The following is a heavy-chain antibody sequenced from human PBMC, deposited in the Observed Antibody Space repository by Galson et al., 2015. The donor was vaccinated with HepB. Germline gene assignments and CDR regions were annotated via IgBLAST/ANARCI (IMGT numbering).Heavy chain of an antibody. CDR1: GFTFTNFW. Sequence: SLRLSCAASGFTFTNFWMSWVRQAPGKGPEWVANIKQDGSEKDYVDSVKGRFTISRDNAKNSLSLQMNSLRAEDTAVYYCARDRYCSSSSCYSDYWGQGTQATVSS. CDR3: ARDRYCSSSSCYSDY. J-gene: IGHJ4*02. V-gene: IGHV3-7*03. D-gene: IGHD2-2*01. CDR2: IKQDGSEK.